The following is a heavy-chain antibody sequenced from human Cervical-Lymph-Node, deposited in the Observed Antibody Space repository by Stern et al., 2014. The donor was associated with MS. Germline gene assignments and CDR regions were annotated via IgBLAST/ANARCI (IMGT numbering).Heavy chain of an antibody. J-gene: IGHJ4*02. CDR3: ANLGRHYYDSRGYFYYFDS. CDR1: GFSLSTSGVA. CDR2: IYWDDDK. D-gene: IGHD3-22*01. V-gene: IGHV2-5*02. Sequence: QVTLKESGPTLVKPTQTLTLTCNFSGFSLSTSGVAVGWIRQPPGKALEWLAVIYWDDDKRYSPSLQSRLTVSKDTSQNQVVLTMTNMDPVDTATYYCANLGRHYYDSRGYFYYFDSWGQGTLVTVSS.